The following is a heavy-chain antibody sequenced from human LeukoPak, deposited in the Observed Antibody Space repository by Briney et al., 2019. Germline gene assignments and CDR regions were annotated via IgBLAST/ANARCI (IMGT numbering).Heavy chain of an antibody. CDR3: ASSSDSSGYYYFDY. CDR2: IYPGDSDT. V-gene: IGHV5-51*01. J-gene: IGHJ4*02. Sequence: GESVKISCKASGYRFTSHWIGWVRQMPGKGLEWMGIIYPGDSDTRYSPSFQGQVTISADKSISTAYLQWSSLKASDTAMYYCASSSDSSGYYYFDYWGQGTLVTVSS. CDR1: GYRFTSHW. D-gene: IGHD3-22*01.